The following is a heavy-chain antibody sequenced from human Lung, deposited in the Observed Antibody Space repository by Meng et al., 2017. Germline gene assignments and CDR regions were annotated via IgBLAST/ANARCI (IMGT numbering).Heavy chain of an antibody. V-gene: IGHV4-34*01. Sequence: QEQLQQWGACLLTPSETLSLTCVVSGGSFSDYYWSWIRQPPGKGLEWIGEINHSGSTNYNPSLESRATISVDTSQNNLSLKLSSVTAADSAVYYCARGPTTMAHDFDYWGQGTLVTVSS. CDR1: GGSFSDYY. J-gene: IGHJ4*02. CDR3: ARGPTTMAHDFDY. D-gene: IGHD4-11*01. CDR2: INHSGST.